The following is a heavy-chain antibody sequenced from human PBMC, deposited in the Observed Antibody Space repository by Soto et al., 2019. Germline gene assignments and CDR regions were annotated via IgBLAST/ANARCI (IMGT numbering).Heavy chain of an antibody. CDR3: ARGRSSWYGLDY. V-gene: IGHV4-34*01. Sequence: SETLSLTCAVYGGSFSGYYWSWIRQPPGKGLEWIGEINHSGSTNYNPSLKSRVTISVDTSKNQFSLKLSSVTAADTAVYYCARGRSSWYGLDYWGQGTLVTVSS. CDR2: INHSGST. CDR1: GGSFSGYY. D-gene: IGHD6-13*01. J-gene: IGHJ4*02.